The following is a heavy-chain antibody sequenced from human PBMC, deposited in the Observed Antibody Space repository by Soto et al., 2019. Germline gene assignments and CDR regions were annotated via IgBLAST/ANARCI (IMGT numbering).Heavy chain of an antibody. CDR3: AKDQRIITMIVVVKEVGYFLH. V-gene: IGHV3-30*18. CDR1: GFTFSSYG. Sequence: QVQLVESGGGVVQPGRSLRLSCAASGFTFSSYGMHWVRQAPGKGLEWVAVISYDGSNKYYADSVKGRFTISRDNSKNTLYLQMNSLRAEDTAVYYCAKDQRIITMIVVVKEVGYFLHWGQGTLVTVSS. D-gene: IGHD3-22*01. CDR2: ISYDGSNK. J-gene: IGHJ1*01.